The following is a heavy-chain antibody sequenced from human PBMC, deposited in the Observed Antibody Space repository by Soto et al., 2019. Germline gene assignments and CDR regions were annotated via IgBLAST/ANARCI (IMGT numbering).Heavy chain of an antibody. V-gene: IGHV3-30-3*01. CDR2: ISYDGSNK. J-gene: IGHJ6*02. CDR3: ARDMDSAIAGAYGMDV. Sequence: PGGSLRLSCAASGFTFSSYAMHWVRQAPGKGLEWVAVISYDGSNKYYADSVKGRFTIPRDNSKNTLYLQMNSLRAEDTAVYYCARDMDSAIAGAYGMDVWGQGTTVTVSS. D-gene: IGHD1-26*01. CDR1: GFTFSSYA.